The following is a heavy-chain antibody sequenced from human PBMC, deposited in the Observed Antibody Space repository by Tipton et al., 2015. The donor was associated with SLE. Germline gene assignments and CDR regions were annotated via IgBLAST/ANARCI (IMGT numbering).Heavy chain of an antibody. Sequence: TLSLTCTVSRGSISRGGYYWSWIRQHPGKGLEWIGYSYYSGSTLYNPSLKSRATISVDTTTNQFSLKLASVTAADTAVYYCARGPTPVDPWGQGTLVIVSS. V-gene: IGHV4-31*03. CDR3: ARGPTPVDP. CDR1: RGSISRGGYY. J-gene: IGHJ5*02. CDR2: SYYSGST.